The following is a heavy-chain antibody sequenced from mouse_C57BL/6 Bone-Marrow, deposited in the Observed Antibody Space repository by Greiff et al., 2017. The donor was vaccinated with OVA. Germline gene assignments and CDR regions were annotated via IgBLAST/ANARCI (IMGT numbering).Heavy chain of an antibody. CDR2: IRSKSNNYAT. CDR1: GFSFNTYA. Sequence: EVQVVESGGGLVQPKGSLKLSCAASGFSFNTYAMNWVRQAPGKGLEWVARIRSKSNNYATYYADSVKDRFTISRDDSESMLYLQMNNLKTEDTAMYYCVRSYYSNYVAMDYWGQGTSVTVSS. D-gene: IGHD2-5*01. CDR3: VRSYYSNYVAMDY. J-gene: IGHJ4*01. V-gene: IGHV10-1*01.